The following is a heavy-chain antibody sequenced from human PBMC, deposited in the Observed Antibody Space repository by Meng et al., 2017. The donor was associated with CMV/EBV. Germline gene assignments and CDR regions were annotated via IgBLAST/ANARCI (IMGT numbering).Heavy chain of an antibody. CDR3: ARLFPAAGTFYYGMDV. V-gene: IGHV5-51*01. CDR1: YSVTSYW. D-gene: IGHD6-13*01. J-gene: IGHJ6*02. Sequence: YSVTSYWIGWVRQMPGKGLEWMGIIYPGDSDTRYSPSFQGQVTISADKSISTAYLQWSSLKASDTAMYYCARLFPAAGTFYYGMDVWGQGTTVTVSS. CDR2: IYPGDSDT.